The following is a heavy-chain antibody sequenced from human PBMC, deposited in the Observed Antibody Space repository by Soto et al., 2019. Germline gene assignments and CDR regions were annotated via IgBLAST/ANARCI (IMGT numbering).Heavy chain of an antibody. Sequence: EVQLVESGGGLVQPGGSLRLSCAASGFTVSTKYMSWVRQAPGKGLEWVSVIYSGGSTFYADSVRGRFTISRDNSTNTVNLQMTSLRAEDTAVYYCARDPWAADYWGQGTLVTVSS. V-gene: IGHV3-66*01. CDR1: GFTVSTKY. J-gene: IGHJ4*02. D-gene: IGHD3-16*01. CDR3: ARDPWAADY. CDR2: IYSGGST.